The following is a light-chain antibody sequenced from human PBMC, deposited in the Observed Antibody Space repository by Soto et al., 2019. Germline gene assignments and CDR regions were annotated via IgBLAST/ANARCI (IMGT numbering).Light chain of an antibody. V-gene: IGKV4-1*01. Sequence: DIVMTQSPDSLAVSLGERATINCKSNQRVLYTSNNKNYLAWYQQKPGQPPKLLISWASTRESGVPDRFSGSGSGTDFTLTNTSLQAEDVAIYYCQQYYSRLLTFGGGTKVAIK. CDR2: WAS. CDR1: QRVLYTSNNKNY. J-gene: IGKJ4*01. CDR3: QQYYSRLLT.